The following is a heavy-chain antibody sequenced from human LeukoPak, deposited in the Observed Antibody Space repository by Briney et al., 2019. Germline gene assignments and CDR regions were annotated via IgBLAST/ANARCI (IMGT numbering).Heavy chain of an antibody. CDR2: IYYSEST. D-gene: IGHD3-22*01. CDR3: ARQRSYYYDSSGYFFDY. Sequence: SETLSLTCTVSGGSISSYYWSWIRQPPGKGLEWIGSIYYSESTYHNPSLKSRVTISVDTSKNQFSLKLSSVTAADTAVYYCARQRSYYYDSSGYFFDYWGQGTLVTVSS. CDR1: GGSISSYY. J-gene: IGHJ4*02. V-gene: IGHV4-59*05.